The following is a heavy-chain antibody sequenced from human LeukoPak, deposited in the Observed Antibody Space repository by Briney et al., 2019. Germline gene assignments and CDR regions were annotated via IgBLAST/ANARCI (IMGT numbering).Heavy chain of an antibody. V-gene: IGHV3-53*01. CDR3: ANTGSYSVY. Sequence: GGSLRLSCAASEFSVGSNYMTWVRQAPGKGLEWVSSITSSGTTNYADSVKDRFLISRDNSNDTLFLQMNSLRVEDTAVYYCANTGSYSVYWGQGTLVTVSS. CDR2: ITSSGTT. J-gene: IGHJ4*02. D-gene: IGHD2-21*01. CDR1: EFSVGSNY.